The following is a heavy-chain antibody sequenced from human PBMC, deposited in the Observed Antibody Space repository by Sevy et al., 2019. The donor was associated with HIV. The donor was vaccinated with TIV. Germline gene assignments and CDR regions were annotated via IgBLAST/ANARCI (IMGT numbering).Heavy chain of an antibody. CDR1: GFTFSDYY. Sequence: GGSLRLSCAASGFTFSDYYMSWIRQAPGKGLEWVSYISSSGSTIYYTDSVKGRFTISRDNAKNSLYLQMNSLRAEDTAVYYCASVEYYYDSSGYYDYWGQGTLVTVSS. J-gene: IGHJ4*02. V-gene: IGHV3-11*01. CDR2: ISSSGSTI. CDR3: ASVEYYYDSSGYYDY. D-gene: IGHD3-22*01.